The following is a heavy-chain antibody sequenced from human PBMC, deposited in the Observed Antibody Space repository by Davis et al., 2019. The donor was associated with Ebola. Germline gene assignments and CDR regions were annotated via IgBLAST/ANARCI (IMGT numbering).Heavy chain of an antibody. D-gene: IGHD6-13*01. CDR1: AYTFTSY. J-gene: IGHJ4*02. Sequence: AASVKVFCKASAYTFTSYMHWVRQAPGQGLEWMGWMNPNSGNTGYAQKFQGRVTMTRDTSISTAYMELRSLRSEDAAVYYCAIKTRQQDYWGQGTLVTVSS. V-gene: IGHV1-8*02. CDR2: MNPNSGNT. CDR3: AIKTRQQDY.